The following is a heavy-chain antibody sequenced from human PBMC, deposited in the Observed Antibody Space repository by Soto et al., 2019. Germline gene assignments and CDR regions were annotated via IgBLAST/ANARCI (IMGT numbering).Heavy chain of an antibody. Sequence: HVELVQSGADVKKPGASVTISCKASGYTFTDYALHWVRQAPGQRLEWMGWMNTGVGNTLYSQKFQGRITITRDTSASTAYMELNSLKSEDTAIYYCARDTGYTFGSLNYWGPGTLVTVSS. J-gene: IGHJ4*02. CDR2: MNTGVGNT. D-gene: IGHD5-18*01. CDR1: GYTFTDYA. V-gene: IGHV1-3*04. CDR3: ARDTGYTFGSLNY.